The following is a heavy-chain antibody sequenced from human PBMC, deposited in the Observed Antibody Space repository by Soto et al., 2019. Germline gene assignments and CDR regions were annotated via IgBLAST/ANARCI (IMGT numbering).Heavy chain of an antibody. CDR1: GYTFSSYG. Sequence: QVQLVQSGAEVKKPGASVMVSCETSGYTFSSYGISWVRQAPGQGPDWMGWISAYNGYTEYAQKFQGRVTVTTDASTSTAYMELRSLRSDDTAVYYCARGLLRGKGGMDVWGQGTTVTVSS. CDR2: ISAYNGYT. CDR3: ARGLLRGKGGMDV. V-gene: IGHV1-18*01. J-gene: IGHJ6*02. D-gene: IGHD3-16*01.